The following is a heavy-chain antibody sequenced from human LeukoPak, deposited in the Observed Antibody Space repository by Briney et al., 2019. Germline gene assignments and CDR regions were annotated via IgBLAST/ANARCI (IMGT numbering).Heavy chain of an antibody. D-gene: IGHD3-10*01. CDR3: ARGWRDMVRGVIMTYFDY. Sequence: SVKVSCTASGGTFSSYAISWVRQAPGQGLEWMGGIIPIFGTANYAQKFQGRVTITADESTSTAYMELSSLRSEDTAVYYCARGWRDMVRGVIMTYFDYWGQGTLVTVSS. V-gene: IGHV1-69*13. CDR2: IIPIFGTA. CDR1: GGTFSSYA. J-gene: IGHJ4*02.